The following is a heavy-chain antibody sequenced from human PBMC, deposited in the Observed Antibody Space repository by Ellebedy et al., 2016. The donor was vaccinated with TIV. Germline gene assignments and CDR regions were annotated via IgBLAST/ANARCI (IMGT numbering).Heavy chain of an antibody. D-gene: IGHD6-19*01. Sequence: MPSETLSLTCAVYGGSFSGYYWSWIRQPPGKGLEWIGEINHSGSTNYNPSLKSRVTISVDTSKNQFSLKLSSVTAADTAVYYCARHSRNDIEQWLVFSYAFDIWGQGTMVTVSS. CDR2: INHSGST. V-gene: IGHV4-34*01. CDR1: GGSFSGYY. J-gene: IGHJ3*02. CDR3: ARHSRNDIEQWLVFSYAFDI.